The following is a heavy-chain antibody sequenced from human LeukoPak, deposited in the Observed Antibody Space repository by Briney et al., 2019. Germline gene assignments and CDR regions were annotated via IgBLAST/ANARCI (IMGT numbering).Heavy chain of an antibody. CDR2: MNPNSGNT. J-gene: IGHJ6*02. CDR3: ARAYGSGRYYYYYGMDV. V-gene: IGHV1-8*01. D-gene: IGHD3-10*01. CDR1: GYTFTSYD. Sequence: ASVKVSCTASGYTFTSYDINWVRQATGQGLEWMGWMNPNSGNTGYAQKFQGRVTMTRNTSISTAYMELSSLRSEDTAVYYCARAYGSGRYYYYYGMDVWGQGTTVTVSS.